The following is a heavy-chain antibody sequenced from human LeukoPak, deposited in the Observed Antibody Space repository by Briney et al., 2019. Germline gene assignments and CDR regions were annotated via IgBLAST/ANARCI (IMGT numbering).Heavy chain of an antibody. V-gene: IGHV4-34*01. CDR1: GGSFSGYY. CDR3: ARDQITMIANYYYYYGMGV. CDR2: INHSGST. J-gene: IGHJ6*02. D-gene: IGHD3-22*01. Sequence: SETLSLTCAVYGGSFSGYYWSWIRQPPGKGLEWIGEINHSGSTNYNPSLKSRVTISVDTSKNQFSLKLSSVTAADTAVYYCARDQITMIANYYYYYGMGVWGQGTTVTVSS.